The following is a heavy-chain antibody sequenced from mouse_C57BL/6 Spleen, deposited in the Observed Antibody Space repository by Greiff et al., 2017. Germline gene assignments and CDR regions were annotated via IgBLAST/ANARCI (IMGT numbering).Heavy chain of an antibody. CDR3: ASYSNYGVSYARGY. J-gene: IGHJ4*01. CDR2: INPSSGYT. D-gene: IGHD2-5*01. V-gene: IGHV1-7*01. CDR1: GYTFTSYW. Sequence: QVQLQQSGAELVKPGASVKLSCKASGYTFTSYWMHWVKQRPGQGLEWIGDINPSSGYTNYNQKFKDKATLTADKSSSTDYMQLRSLTYVDSAVYYGASYSNYGVSYARGYWGQGTSVTVSS.